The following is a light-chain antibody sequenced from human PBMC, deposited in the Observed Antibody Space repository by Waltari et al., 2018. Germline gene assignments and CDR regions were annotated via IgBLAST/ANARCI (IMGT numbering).Light chain of an antibody. Sequence: DIVMTQSPDSLAVSLGERATINCKSSQSVLYSSNNKNYLAWYQQKPGQPPKLLIYWASTRESGVPDRFSGSGSGTDFTLTISSLQAADVAVYYCQQYYSTPLTFGGGTKVEI. CDR2: WAS. CDR1: QSVLYSSNNKNY. CDR3: QQYYSTPLT. J-gene: IGKJ4*01. V-gene: IGKV4-1*01.